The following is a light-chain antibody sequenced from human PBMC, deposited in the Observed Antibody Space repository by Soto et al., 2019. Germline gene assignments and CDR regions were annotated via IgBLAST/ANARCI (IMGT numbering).Light chain of an antibody. CDR1: SSDVGGSNY. V-gene: IGLV2-8*01. CDR2: EVN. CDR3: SSSAGTKNMV. Sequence: QSALTQPPSASGSPGQSVTISCTGTSSDVGGSNYGSWYQQHPGKAPKLMISEVNKRPSGVPDRFSGSKSGNTASLTVSGLQAEDEADYYCSSSAGTKNMVFGGGTKVTVL. J-gene: IGLJ2*01.